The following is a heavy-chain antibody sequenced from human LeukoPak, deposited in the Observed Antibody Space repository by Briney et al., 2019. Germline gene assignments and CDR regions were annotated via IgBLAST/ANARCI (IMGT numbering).Heavy chain of an antibody. Sequence: SETLSLTCTVSGHSIINSYYWGWIRQPPGKGLEWIGSIYHSGATYYNPSLKSRVTISIDTSKNQFSLTLNSVTAADTAVYYCARGDDYSPTFDYWGQGTLVTVSS. CDR2: IYHSGAT. CDR1: GHSIINSYY. J-gene: IGHJ4*02. D-gene: IGHD4-11*01. CDR3: ARGDDYSPTFDY. V-gene: IGHV4-38-2*02.